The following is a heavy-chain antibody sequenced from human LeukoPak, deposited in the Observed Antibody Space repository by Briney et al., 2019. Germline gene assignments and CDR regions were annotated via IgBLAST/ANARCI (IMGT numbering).Heavy chain of an antibody. Sequence: GASVTVPCKASGYTFNSYGISWVRQAPGQGLEWMGWISAYNGNTNYAQKLQGRVTMTTDTSTSTAYKELRSLRSDDTAVYYCARDHRRDGYNGDYWGQGTLVTVSS. V-gene: IGHV1-18*01. CDR2: ISAYNGNT. J-gene: IGHJ4*02. D-gene: IGHD5-24*01. CDR1: GYTFNSYG. CDR3: ARDHRRDGYNGDY.